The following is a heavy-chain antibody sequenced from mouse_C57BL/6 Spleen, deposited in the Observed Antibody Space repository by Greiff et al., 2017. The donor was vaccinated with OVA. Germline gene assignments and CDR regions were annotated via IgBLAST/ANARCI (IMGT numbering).Heavy chain of an antibody. CDR3: ARDYGNRFAY. Sequence: QVQLKESGPELVKPGASVKISCKASGYAFSSSWMNWVKQRPGKGLEWIGRIYPGDGDTNYNGKFKGKATLTADKSSSTAYMQLSSLTSEDSAVYFCARDYGNRFAYWGQGTLVTVSA. CDR1: GYAFSSSW. D-gene: IGHD2-1*01. V-gene: IGHV1-82*01. J-gene: IGHJ3*01. CDR2: IYPGDGDT.